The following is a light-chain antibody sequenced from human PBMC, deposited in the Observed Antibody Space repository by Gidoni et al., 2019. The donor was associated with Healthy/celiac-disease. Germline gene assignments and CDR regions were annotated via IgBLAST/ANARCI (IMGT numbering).Light chain of an antibody. CDR1: SSNIGNNY. CDR3: GTWDSSLSARV. J-gene: IGLJ3*02. CDR2: DNN. V-gene: IGLV1-51*01. Sequence: QSVLTPPPSVSAAPGQKVTISCSGSSSNIGNNYVSWYQQRPGTAPKLLIYDNNKRPSGIPDRFSGSKSGTSATLGITGLQTGDEADYYCGTWDSSLSARVFGGGTKLTVL.